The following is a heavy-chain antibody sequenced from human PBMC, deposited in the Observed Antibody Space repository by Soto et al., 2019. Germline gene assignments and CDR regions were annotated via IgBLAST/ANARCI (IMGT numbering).Heavy chain of an antibody. Sequence: XETLSLTCTVSGGSISSYYWSWIRQPPGKGLEWIGYIYYSGSTNYNPSLKSRVTISVDTSKNQFSLKLSSVTAADTAVYYCARFRNGYASYWGQGTLVTVSS. J-gene: IGHJ4*02. CDR1: GGSISSYY. V-gene: IGHV4-59*01. CDR3: ARFRNGYASY. CDR2: IYYSGST. D-gene: IGHD5-12*01.